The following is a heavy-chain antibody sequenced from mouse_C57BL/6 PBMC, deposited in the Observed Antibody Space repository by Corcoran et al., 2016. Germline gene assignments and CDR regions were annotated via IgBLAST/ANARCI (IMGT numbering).Heavy chain of an antibody. CDR3: AVTGSSFDY. CDR1: GYSIPSGYY. V-gene: IGHV3-6*01. CDR2: ISYDGSN. J-gene: IGHJ2*01. Sequence: DVQLQESGPGLVKPSQSLSLTCSVTGYSIPSGYYWNWIRQFPGNKQEWMGYISYDGSNNYNPSLKNRISITRDTSKNQFFLKLNSVTTEDTATYYCAVTGSSFDYWGQGTTLTVSS. D-gene: IGHD4-1*01.